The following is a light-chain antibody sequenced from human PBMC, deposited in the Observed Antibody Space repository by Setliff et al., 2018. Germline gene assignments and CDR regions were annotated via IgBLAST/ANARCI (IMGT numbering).Light chain of an antibody. V-gene: IGLV2-14*03. J-gene: IGLJ1*01. CDR1: SSDVGSYDL. CDR2: AVS. Sequence: QSALTQPASVSGSPGQSITISCSGTSSDVGSYDLVSWYQQHPGKAPILIIYAVSDRPSGVSIRFSGSKSGNTASLTISGLQTADEADYYCNAYTSGSTYVFGSGTKGTVL. CDR3: NAYTSGSTYV.